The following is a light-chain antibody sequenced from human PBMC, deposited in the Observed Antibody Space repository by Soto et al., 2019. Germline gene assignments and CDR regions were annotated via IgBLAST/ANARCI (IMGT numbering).Light chain of an antibody. Sequence: QSVLTQPHSVSGASGQRVTISCIGSSSNIGAGYDVHWYQQLPGTAPKLLIYGNSNRPSGVPDRFSGSKSGTSASLAITGLQAEDEADYYCQSYDSSLSGYVFGTGTKLTVL. CDR1: SSNIGAGYD. CDR3: QSYDSSLSGYV. J-gene: IGLJ1*01. CDR2: GNS. V-gene: IGLV1-40*01.